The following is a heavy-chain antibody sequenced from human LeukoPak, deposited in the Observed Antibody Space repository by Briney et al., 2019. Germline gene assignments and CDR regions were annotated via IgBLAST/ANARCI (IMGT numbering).Heavy chain of an antibody. CDR2: IWYDGSNK. CDR1: GFTFSSYG. D-gene: IGHD3-22*01. J-gene: IGHJ4*02. Sequence: PGRSLRLSCAASGFTFSSYGMHWVRQAPGKGLEWVAVIWYDGSNKYYADSVKGRFTISRDNSKNTLYLQMNSLRAEDTAVYYCARSRGSGYYIQFDYWGQGTLVTVSS. CDR3: ARSRGSGYYIQFDY. V-gene: IGHV3-33*01.